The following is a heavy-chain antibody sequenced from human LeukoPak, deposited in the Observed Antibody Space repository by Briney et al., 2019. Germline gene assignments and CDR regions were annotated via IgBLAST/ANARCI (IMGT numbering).Heavy chain of an antibody. CDR1: GYTFTSYG. V-gene: IGHV1-18*01. CDR2: ISAYNGNT. CDR3: ARDVPAANPMNWFDP. Sequence: GASVKVSCKASGYTFTSYGISWVRQAPGQGLEWMGWISAYNGNTNYAQKRQGRVTMTTDTSTSTAYMELRSLRSDDTAVYYCARDVPAANPMNWFDPWGQGTLVTVSS. D-gene: IGHD2-2*01. J-gene: IGHJ5*02.